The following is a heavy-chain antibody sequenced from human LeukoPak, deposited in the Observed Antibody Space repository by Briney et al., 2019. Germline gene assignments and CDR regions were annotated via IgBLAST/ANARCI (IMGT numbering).Heavy chain of an antibody. D-gene: IGHD3-9*01. J-gene: IGHJ3*02. Sequence: PGGSLRLSCAASGFTFSSYGMHWVRQAPGKGLEWVAVISYDGSNKYYADSVKGRFTISRDNSKNTLYLQMNSLRAEDTAVYYCAKDSSLTSGRADAFDIWGQGTMVTVSS. CDR3: AKDSSLTSGRADAFDI. CDR1: GFTFSSYG. CDR2: ISYDGSNK. V-gene: IGHV3-30*18.